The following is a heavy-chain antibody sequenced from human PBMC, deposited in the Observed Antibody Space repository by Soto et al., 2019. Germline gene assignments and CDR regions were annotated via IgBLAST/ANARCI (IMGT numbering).Heavy chain of an antibody. CDR2: IYYSGST. V-gene: IGHV4-31*03. CDR1: GGPISSGGYY. D-gene: IGHD6-19*01. J-gene: IGHJ6*02. CDR3: ARDVRDRWLRGMDV. Sequence: PSETLSLTCTVSGGPISSGGYYWSWIRQHPGKGLEWIGYIYYSGSTYYNPSLKSRVTISVDTSKNQFSLKLSSVTAADTAVYYCARDVRDRWLRGMDVWGQGTTVTVSS.